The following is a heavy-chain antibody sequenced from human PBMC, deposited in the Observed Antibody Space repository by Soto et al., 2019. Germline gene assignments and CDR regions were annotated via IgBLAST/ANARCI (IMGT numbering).Heavy chain of an antibody. D-gene: IGHD3-10*01. J-gene: IGHJ3*01. CDR2: IYYSGST. CDR3: ARRYGSAFDF. Sequence: QVQLQESGPGLVKPSKTLSLTCTVSGGSISSYYWSWIRQPPGKGLEWIGYIYYSGSTNYNPSLKSRVTISVDTSKNQFSLKLTSVTAADTAVYYCARRYGSAFDFSGQGTMVTVSS. V-gene: IGHV4-59*01. CDR1: GGSISSYY.